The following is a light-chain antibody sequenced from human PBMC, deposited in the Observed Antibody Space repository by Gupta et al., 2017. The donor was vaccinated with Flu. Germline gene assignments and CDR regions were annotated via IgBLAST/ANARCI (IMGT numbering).Light chain of an antibody. J-gene: IGKJ1*01. CDR2: KES. CDR3: QHDDSCSTT. Sequence: PSTLSASVGERVAITIRANKNINRWLTSSHQKPGKAPKVLIYKESMVERGVPSRFSGSASLTEFTLTIISLQPDDVVTYYSQHDDSCSTTFGQGTKVEVK. V-gene: IGKV1-5*03. CDR1: KNINRW.